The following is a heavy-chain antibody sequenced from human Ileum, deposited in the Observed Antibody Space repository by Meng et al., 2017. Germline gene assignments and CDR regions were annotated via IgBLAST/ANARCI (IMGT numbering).Heavy chain of an antibody. D-gene: IGHD4-23*01. CDR2: IYHSGST. J-gene: IGHJ4*02. CDR1: GGSISSSNW. Sequence: ARPQESGPGLVKRSGTLSLTCAVSGGSISSSNWWSWVRQSPGKGLEWIGEIYHSGSTNYNPSLKSRVTISVDKSKNQFSLKLSSVTAADTAVYYCARYILRWGYYFDYWGQGTLVTVSS. V-gene: IGHV4-4*02. CDR3: ARYILRWGYYFDY.